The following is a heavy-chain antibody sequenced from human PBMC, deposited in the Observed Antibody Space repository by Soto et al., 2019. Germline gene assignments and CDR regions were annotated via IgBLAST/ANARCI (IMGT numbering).Heavy chain of an antibody. CDR3: ARGSALGGWSPDFDY. Sequence: QVQLVQSGAEVKKPGASVKVSCKASGYTFTSYYMHWVRQAPGQGLEWMGIINPSGGSTSYAQKFQGRDTMTRDTSTSTVYMELSSLRSEDTAVYYCARGSALGGWSPDFDYWGQGTLVTVSS. J-gene: IGHJ4*02. D-gene: IGHD6-19*01. V-gene: IGHV1-46*01. CDR1: GYTFTSYY. CDR2: INPSGGST.